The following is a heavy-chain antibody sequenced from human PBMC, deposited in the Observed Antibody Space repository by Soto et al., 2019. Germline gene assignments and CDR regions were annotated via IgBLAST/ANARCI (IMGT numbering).Heavy chain of an antibody. D-gene: IGHD3-3*01. CDR1: GRSYSGDY. CDR2: INHSGST. J-gene: IGHJ4*02. CDR3: ARGKDFWSGYLLKRASYFDY. Sequence: SETLSLTSAGCGRSYSGDYWSWIRQPPGKGLEWIGEINHSGSTNYNPSLKSRVTISVDTSKNQFSLKLSSVTAADTAVYYCARGKDFWSGYLLKRASYFDYWGQGTLVTVSS. V-gene: IGHV4-34*01.